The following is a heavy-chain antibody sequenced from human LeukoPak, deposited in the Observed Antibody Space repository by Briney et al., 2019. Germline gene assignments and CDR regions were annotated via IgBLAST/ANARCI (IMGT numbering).Heavy chain of an antibody. CDR1: GFIFYSYR. Sequence: GGSLRLSCVASGFIFYSYRMSWVRQAPGKGLEWVSAISGSGGSTYYADSVKGRFTISRDNSKNTLYLQMNNLRAEDTAVYYCAKGYSGYDSGWQVNWGQGTLVTVSS. CDR2: ISGSGGST. CDR3: AKGYSGYDSGWQVN. V-gene: IGHV3-23*01. J-gene: IGHJ4*02. D-gene: IGHD5-12*01.